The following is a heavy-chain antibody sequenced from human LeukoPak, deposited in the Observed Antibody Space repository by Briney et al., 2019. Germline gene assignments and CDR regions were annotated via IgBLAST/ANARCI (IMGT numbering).Heavy chain of an antibody. CDR2: IYYSGST. J-gene: IGHJ4*02. V-gene: IGHV4-39*07. CDR1: GGSISSSSYY. D-gene: IGHD3-16*02. CDR3: ARDRPGWYYDYVWGSYRSPAFDY. Sequence: SETLSLTCTVSGGSISSSSYYWGWIRQPPGKGLEWIGSIYYSGSTYYNPSLKSRVTISVDTSKNQFSLKLSSVTAADTAVYYCARDRPGWYYDYVWGSYRSPAFDYWGQGTLVTVSS.